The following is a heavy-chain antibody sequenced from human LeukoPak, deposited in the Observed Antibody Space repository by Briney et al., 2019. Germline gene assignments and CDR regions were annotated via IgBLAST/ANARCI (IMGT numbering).Heavy chain of an antibody. CDR1: GYTFTGYY. J-gene: IGHJ3*02. Sequence: ASVKVSCKASGYTFTGYYIHWVRQAPGQGLEWMGWINPNSGGTNYAQKFQGRVTMTRDTSISTAYMELSRLRSDDTAVYYCARVGEYCGGDCYIFDAFDIWGQGTMVTVSS. V-gene: IGHV1-2*02. CDR3: ARVGEYCGGDCYIFDAFDI. CDR2: INPNSGGT. D-gene: IGHD2-21*02.